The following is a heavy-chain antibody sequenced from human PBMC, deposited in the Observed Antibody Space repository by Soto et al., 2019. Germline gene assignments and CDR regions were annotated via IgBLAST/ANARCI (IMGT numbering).Heavy chain of an antibody. CDR1: GGTFSSYA. CDR2: IIPIFGTA. CDR3: AIQRVVTRNYYYDGMDV. J-gene: IGHJ6*02. V-gene: IGHV1-69*01. Sequence: QVQLVQSGAEVKKPGSSVKVSCKASGGTFSSYAISWVRQAPGQGLEWMGGIIPIFGTANYAQKFQGRVTITADESTSTAYMELSSLRSEDTAVYYCAIQRVVTRNYYYDGMDVWGQGTTVTVSS. D-gene: IGHD2-21*02.